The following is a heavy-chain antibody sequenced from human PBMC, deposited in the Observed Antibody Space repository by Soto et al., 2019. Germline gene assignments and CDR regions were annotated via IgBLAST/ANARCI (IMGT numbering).Heavy chain of an antibody. D-gene: IGHD3-22*01. V-gene: IGHV6-1*01. Sequence: PSQTLSLTCAISGDSVSSNSATWNWIRQSPSRGLEWLGRTYYRSKWYNDYGVSVKSRITIDPDTSKNQFSLQLNSVTPEDTAVYYCTRDPEYFYDCRGTRYYYQYVMDVRGQRTTVTVSS. CDR1: GDSVSSNSAT. CDR3: TRDPEYFYDCRGTRYYYQYVMDV. CDR2: TYYRSKWYN. J-gene: IGHJ6*02.